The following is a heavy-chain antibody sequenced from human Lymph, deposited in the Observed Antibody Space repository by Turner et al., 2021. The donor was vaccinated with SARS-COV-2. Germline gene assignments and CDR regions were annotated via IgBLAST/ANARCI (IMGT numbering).Heavy chain of an antibody. V-gene: IGHV4-59*01. CDR2: SYYRGGT. Sequence: QAQLPESGPRLVQPLETLSLTCTVSGDSMTHNYWSWIRQPPGKRHEWIGYSYYRGGTNYIPSLESRVTISVDTSRNQFSLNLTSVTAADTAIYYCARETVNNWVDPWGQGTLVTVSS. CDR1: GDSMTHNY. D-gene: IGHD2-21*02. CDR3: ARETVNNWVDP. J-gene: IGHJ5*02.